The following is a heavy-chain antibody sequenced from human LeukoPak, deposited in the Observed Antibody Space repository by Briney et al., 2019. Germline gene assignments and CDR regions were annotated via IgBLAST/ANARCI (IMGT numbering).Heavy chain of an antibody. J-gene: IGHJ4*02. Sequence: GGSLRLSCAASGFTFSSYSMNWVRQAPGKGLEWVSYISSSSRTIYYADSVKGRFTISRDNAKNSLYLQMNSLRAEDTAVYYCARDDPVAGLFDYWGQGTLVTVSS. CDR1: GFTFSSYS. CDR2: ISSSSRTI. V-gene: IGHV3-48*04. D-gene: IGHD6-19*01. CDR3: ARDDPVAGLFDY.